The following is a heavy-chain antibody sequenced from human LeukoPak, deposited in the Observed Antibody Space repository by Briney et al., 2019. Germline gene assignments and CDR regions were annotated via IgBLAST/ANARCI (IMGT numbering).Heavy chain of an antibody. CDR1: GFTFSSYE. Sequence: GGSLRLSCAASGFTFSSYEMNWVRQAPGKGLEWVSYISSSGSTIYYADSVKGRFTISRDNAKNSLYLQINSLRAEDTTVYYCARSSIAAGGVLDYWGQGTLLTVSS. D-gene: IGHD6-13*01. V-gene: IGHV3-48*03. CDR3: ARSSIAAGGVLDY. J-gene: IGHJ4*02. CDR2: ISSSGSTI.